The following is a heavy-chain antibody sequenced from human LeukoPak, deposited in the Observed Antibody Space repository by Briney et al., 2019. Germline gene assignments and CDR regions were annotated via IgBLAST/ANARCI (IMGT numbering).Heavy chain of an antibody. Sequence: SETLSLTCTVSGGSISSYYWSWIRQPPGKGLEWIGYIYYSGSTNYNPSLKSRVTISVDTSKNQFSLKLSSVTAADTAVYYCARGGSSWSRIGYYYGMDVWGQGTTVTVSS. CDR3: ARGGSSWSRIGYYYGMDV. J-gene: IGHJ6*02. CDR1: GGSISSYY. V-gene: IGHV4-59*01. D-gene: IGHD6-13*01. CDR2: IYYSGST.